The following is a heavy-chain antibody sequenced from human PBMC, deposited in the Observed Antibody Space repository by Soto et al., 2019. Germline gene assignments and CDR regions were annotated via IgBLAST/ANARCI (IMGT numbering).Heavy chain of an antibody. CDR2: IYYSGST. V-gene: IGHV4-31*03. J-gene: IGHJ6*03. CDR3: ARDLGSNFHTPYYMDV. CDR1: GGSISSGGYY. D-gene: IGHD4-4*01. Sequence: PSETLSLTCTVSGGSISSGGYYWSWIRQHPGKGLEWIGYIYYSGSTYYNPSLKSRVTISVDTSKNQFSLKLSSVTAADTAVYYCARDLGSNFHTPYYMDVWGKGISVTVSS.